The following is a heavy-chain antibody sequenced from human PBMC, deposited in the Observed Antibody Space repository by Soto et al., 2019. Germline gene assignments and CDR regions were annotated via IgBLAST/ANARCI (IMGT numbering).Heavy chain of an antibody. D-gene: IGHD6-13*01. CDR3: ARQSSSSWTSGGMDV. Sequence: GESLKISCKGSGYSFTSYWIGWVRQMPGKGLEWMGVIYPGDSDTRYSPSFHAQVTISADKSSSTAYLQWSSLKASDTAMYYCARQSSSSWTSGGMDVWGQGTRVTVSS. CDR1: GYSFTSYW. CDR2: IYPGDSDT. J-gene: IGHJ6*02. V-gene: IGHV5-51*01.